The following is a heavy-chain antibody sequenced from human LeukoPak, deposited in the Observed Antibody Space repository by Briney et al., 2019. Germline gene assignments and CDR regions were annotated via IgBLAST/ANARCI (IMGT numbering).Heavy chain of an antibody. D-gene: IGHD2-2*01. Sequence: GGSLRLSCAASGFTFSSYGMHWVRRAPGKGLEWVALISYDGSSKYYADSVKGRLTISRDKSKNTLYLQMDSLRAEDTAVYYCAREIFCITSSCYRGLDYWGQGTLVTVSS. CDR3: AREIFCITSSCYRGLDY. CDR1: GFTFSSYG. J-gene: IGHJ4*02. V-gene: IGHV3-30*03. CDR2: ISYDGSSK.